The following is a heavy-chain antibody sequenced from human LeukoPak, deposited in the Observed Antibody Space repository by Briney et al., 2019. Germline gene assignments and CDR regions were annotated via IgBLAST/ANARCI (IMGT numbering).Heavy chain of an antibody. CDR2: ISAYNGDT. Sequence: ASVKVSCKASGYTLTNYGLSWVRQAPGQGLEWMGWISAYNGDTHYAQAFQGRVTMTTDTSTSTAYMELRSLKSVDTAVYYCARDFEHCTTSSCYALFDYWGQGTLVTVSS. J-gene: IGHJ4*02. CDR3: ARDFEHCTTSSCYALFDY. CDR1: GYTLTNYG. D-gene: IGHD2-2*01. V-gene: IGHV1-18*01.